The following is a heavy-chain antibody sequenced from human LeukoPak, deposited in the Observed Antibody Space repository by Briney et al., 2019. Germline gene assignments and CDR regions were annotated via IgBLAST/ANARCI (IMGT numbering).Heavy chain of an antibody. V-gene: IGHV3-53*01. D-gene: IGHD4-17*01. CDR3: ASGTSVTTLDY. CDR2: TYSDGST. Sequence: GGSLRLSCAASGFTFSSYSMSWVRQAPGKGLESVSITYSDGSTYYADSVKGRFTISRDNSKNTLYLQMNSLRAEDTAVYYCASGTSVTTLDYWGQGTLVTVSS. J-gene: IGHJ4*02. CDR1: GFTFSSYS.